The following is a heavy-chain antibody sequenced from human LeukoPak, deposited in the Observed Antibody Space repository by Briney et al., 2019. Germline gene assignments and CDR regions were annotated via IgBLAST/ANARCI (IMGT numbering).Heavy chain of an antibody. CDR1: GGSISSYY. CDR2: IYYSGST. CDR3: ARYCSSTSCYGLIDP. V-gene: IGHV4-59*01. D-gene: IGHD2-2*01. J-gene: IGHJ5*02. Sequence: PSETLSLTCTVSGGSISSYYWSWIRQPPGKGLEWIGYIYYSGSTNYNPSLKSRVTISVDTSKNQFSLKLSSVTAADTAVYYCARYCSSTSCYGLIDPWGQGTLVTVSS.